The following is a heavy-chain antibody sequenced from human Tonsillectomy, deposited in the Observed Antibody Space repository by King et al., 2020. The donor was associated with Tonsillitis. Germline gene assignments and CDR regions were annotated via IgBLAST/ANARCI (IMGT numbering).Heavy chain of an antibody. CDR3: ARSWGDSSSWYFDL. CDR2: INPDNGGT. Sequence: VQLVESGAEVKKPGASVKVSCKASGNTFTAYYIHWVRQAPGQGLEWMGRINPDNGGTNYAQKFQGRVTMTRDMSISTAYMELSRLRSDDRVVYYCARSWGDSSSWYFDLWGRGTLVTVPS. D-gene: IGHD6-13*01. J-gene: IGHJ2*01. V-gene: IGHV1-2*05. CDR1: GNTFTAYY.